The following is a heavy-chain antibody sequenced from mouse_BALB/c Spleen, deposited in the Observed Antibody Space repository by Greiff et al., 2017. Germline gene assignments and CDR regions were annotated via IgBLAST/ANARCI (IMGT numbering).Heavy chain of an antibody. J-gene: IGHJ4*01. D-gene: IGHD2-3*01. CDR3: ARDQDGYYLYAMDY. CDR1: GFTFSSYA. CDR2: ISSGGSYT. V-gene: IGHV5-9-4*01. Sequence: EVKLVESGGGLVKPGGSLKLSCAASGFTFSSYAMSWVRQSPEKRLEWVAEISSGGSYTYYPDTVTGRFTISRDNAKNTLYLEMSSLRSEDTAMYYCARDQDGYYLYAMDYWGQGTSVTVSS.